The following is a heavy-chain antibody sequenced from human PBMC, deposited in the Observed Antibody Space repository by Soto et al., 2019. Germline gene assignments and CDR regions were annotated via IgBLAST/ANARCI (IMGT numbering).Heavy chain of an antibody. J-gene: IGHJ3*02. CDR1: GYTFTVYY. D-gene: IGHD6-13*01. Sequence: GASVKVSCKASGYTFTVYYMHGVGQSPVQGLDWMGCINPNSGGTNYAQKFQGRVTMTRDTSISTAYMELSRLRSDDTAVYYCARGLAAEDDAFDIWGQGTMVTVSS. V-gene: IGHV1-2*02. CDR2: INPNSGGT. CDR3: ARGLAAEDDAFDI.